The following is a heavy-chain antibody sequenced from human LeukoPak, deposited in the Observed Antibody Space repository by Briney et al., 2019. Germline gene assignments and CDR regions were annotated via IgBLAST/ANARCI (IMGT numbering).Heavy chain of an antibody. CDR1: GGSLSSFY. J-gene: IGHJ4*02. CDR2: VYYSGTT. CDR3: ARRRRLGPSLDC. Sequence: SETLSLTCTVSGGSLSSFYWDWLRQPPGKGPEWIGRVYYSGTTYYNTSFKRRITISVDTSKTVLSLKLTSVTAADTAVYFCARRRRLGPSLDCWGQGTLVAVSS. D-gene: IGHD1-26*01. V-gene: IGHV4-59*05.